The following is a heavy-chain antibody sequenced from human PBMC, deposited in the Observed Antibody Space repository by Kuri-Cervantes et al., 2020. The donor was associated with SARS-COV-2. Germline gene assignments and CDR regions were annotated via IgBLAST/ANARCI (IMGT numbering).Heavy chain of an antibody. CDR2: IKQDGSEK. D-gene: IGHD2-2*01. J-gene: IGHJ3*02. Sequence: GGSLRLSCAASGFTFSSYWMSWVRQAPGKGLEWVANIKQDGSEKYYVDSVKGRFTISRDNAKNSLYLQMNSLRAEDTAVYYCARESVYQLLMVDAFDIWGQGTMVTVSS. V-gene: IGHV3-7*01. CDR3: ARESVYQLLMVDAFDI. CDR1: GFTFSSYW.